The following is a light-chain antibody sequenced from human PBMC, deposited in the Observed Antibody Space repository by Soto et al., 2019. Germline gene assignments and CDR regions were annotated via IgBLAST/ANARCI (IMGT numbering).Light chain of an antibody. CDR3: QQYGTSPLT. CDR2: GTS. J-gene: IGKJ4*01. V-gene: IGKV3-20*01. CDR1: QSVSGSY. Sequence: EIVLTQSPGTLSLSPGERATLSCRVSQSVSGSYLAWYQQKPGQAPRLLIYGTSSRATGIPDRFSGSGSGTDFTLTISRLEPEDFAVYYCQQYGTSPLTFGGGTKVEIK.